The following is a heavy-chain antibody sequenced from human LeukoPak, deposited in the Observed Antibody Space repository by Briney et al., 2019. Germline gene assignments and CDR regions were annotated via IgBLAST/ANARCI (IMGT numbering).Heavy chain of an antibody. D-gene: IGHD3-22*01. CDR3: ARQGYHDISGSLRDY. CDR1: GGSISSYY. CDR2: IYYSGST. V-gene: IGHV4-59*01. J-gene: IGHJ4*02. Sequence: SSETLSLTCTVSGGSISSYYWSWIRQPPGKGLEWIGYIYYSGSTNYNPSLKSRVTISVDTSKNQFSLKLSSVTAADTAVYYCARQGYHDISGSLRDYWGQGTLVTVSS.